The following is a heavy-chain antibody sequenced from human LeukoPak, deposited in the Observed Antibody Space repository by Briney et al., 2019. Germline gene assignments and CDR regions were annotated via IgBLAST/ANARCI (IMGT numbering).Heavy chain of an antibody. V-gene: IGHV1-18*01. D-gene: IGHD3-3*01. CDR2: ISAYNGNT. CDR1: GYTFTSYG. Sequence: GASVKVSCKASGYTFTSYGISWVRQAPGQGLEWMGWISAYNGNTNYAQKLQGRVTMTTDTSTSTDYMELRSLRSDDTAVYYCARSITVFGVVTPDYYYYMDVWGKGTTVTVSS. J-gene: IGHJ6*03. CDR3: ARSITVFGVVTPDYYYYMDV.